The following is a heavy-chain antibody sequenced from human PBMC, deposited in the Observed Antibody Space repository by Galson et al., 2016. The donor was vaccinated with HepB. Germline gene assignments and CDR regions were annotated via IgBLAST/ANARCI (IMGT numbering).Heavy chain of an antibody. D-gene: IGHD1-26*01. J-gene: IGHJ4*02. CDR2: ISASGAGT. CDR3: AKSYSTAYYSAWDY. Sequence: SLRLSCAASGFTFSSYAMTWVRQAPGKGLEWVSGISASGAGTYYADSVKGRFTVSRDNSKNTLHLQMNSLRVEATAVYYCAKSYSTAYYSAWDYWGQGTLVTVSP. V-gene: IGHV3-23*01. CDR1: GFTFSSYA.